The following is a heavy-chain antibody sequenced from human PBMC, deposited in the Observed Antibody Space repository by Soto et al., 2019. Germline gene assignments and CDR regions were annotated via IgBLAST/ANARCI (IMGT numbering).Heavy chain of an antibody. V-gene: IGHV3-30*18. D-gene: IGHD2-15*01. CDR3: AKGQGGSPPGGMDV. CDR2: ISFDGTTI. J-gene: IGHJ6*02. CDR1: GFDFTNDG. Sequence: QVVLVESGGGVVQPGRALRLSCAASGFDFTNDGMLWVRQAPGKGLEWVALISFDGTTIHYGDSVKGRFTISRDNSKNTLFRQMKSLRPEDTGVYYCAKGQGGSPPGGMDVWCQGTTVTVSS.